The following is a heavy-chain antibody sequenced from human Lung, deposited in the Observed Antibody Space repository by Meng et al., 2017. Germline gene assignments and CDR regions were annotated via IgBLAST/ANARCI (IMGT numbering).Heavy chain of an antibody. CDR3: ARGPTTMAHDFDY. Sequence: QVQLQQVGAGLLKPSRTLSLTCAVSGVSFSDYCWGWIRQPPGKGLEWIGEINHSGSTNYNPSLESRATISVDTSQNNLSLKLSSVTAADSAVYYCARGPTTMAHDFDYWGQGTLVTVSS. CDR2: INHSGST. J-gene: IGHJ4*02. CDR1: GVSFSDYC. D-gene: IGHD4-11*01. V-gene: IGHV4-34*01.